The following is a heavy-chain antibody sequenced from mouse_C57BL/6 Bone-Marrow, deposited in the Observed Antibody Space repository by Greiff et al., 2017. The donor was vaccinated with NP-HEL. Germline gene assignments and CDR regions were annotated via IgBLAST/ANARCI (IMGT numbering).Heavy chain of an antibody. D-gene: IGHD1-1*02. V-gene: IGHV5-4*03. J-gene: IGHJ4*01. CDR2: ISDGGSYT. CDR1: GFTFSSYA. Sequence: EVNVVESGGGLVKPGGSLTLSCAASGFTFSSYAMSWVRQTPEQRLEWVATISDGGSYTYYPDNVKGRFTISRDNAKNNLYLQMSHLKSEDTAMYYCASYYGAMDYWGQGTSVTVSS. CDR3: ASYYGAMDY.